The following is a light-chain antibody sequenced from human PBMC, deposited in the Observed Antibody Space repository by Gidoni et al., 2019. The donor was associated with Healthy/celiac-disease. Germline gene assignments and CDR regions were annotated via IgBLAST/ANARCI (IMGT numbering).Light chain of an antibody. CDR2: LNSDGSQ. J-gene: IGLJ3*02. Sequence: QLVLTQSPSASASLGASVTLTCTLSSGHSSYAIAWHQQQPEKGPRYLMKLNSDGSQSKGDGIPDRFSGSSSGAERYLTISSLQSEDEADYYCQTWGTGIQVFGGGTKLTVL. CDR1: SGHSSYA. CDR3: QTWGTGIQV. V-gene: IGLV4-69*01.